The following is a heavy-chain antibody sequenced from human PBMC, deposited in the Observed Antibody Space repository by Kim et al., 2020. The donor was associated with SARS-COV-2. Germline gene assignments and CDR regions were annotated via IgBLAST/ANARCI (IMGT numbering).Heavy chain of an antibody. Sequence: GGSLRLSCAASGFTFDDYDMHWVRQAPGKGLEWVSGISWNSGSIGYADSVKGRFTISSDNAKNSLYLQMNSLRAEDTALYYCARTYYGSGPLDYWGQGT. CDR3: ARTYYGSGPLDY. D-gene: IGHD3-10*01. J-gene: IGHJ4*02. CDR2: ISWNSGSI. V-gene: IGHV3-9*01. CDR1: GFTFDDYD.